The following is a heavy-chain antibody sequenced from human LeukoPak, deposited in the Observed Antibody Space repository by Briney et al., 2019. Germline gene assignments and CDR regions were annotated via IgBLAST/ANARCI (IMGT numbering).Heavy chain of an antibody. J-gene: IGHJ3*02. CDR1: GFTFSSYS. CDR2: ISSSSSYI. V-gene: IGHV3-21*01. Sequence: GGSLRLSCAASGFTFSSYSMNWVRQAPGKGLEWVSSISSSSSYIYYADSVEGRFTISRDNAKNSLYLQMNSLRAEDTAVYYCARDPTGYSSGWSDAFDIWGQGTMVTVSS. D-gene: IGHD6-19*01. CDR3: ARDPTGYSSGWSDAFDI.